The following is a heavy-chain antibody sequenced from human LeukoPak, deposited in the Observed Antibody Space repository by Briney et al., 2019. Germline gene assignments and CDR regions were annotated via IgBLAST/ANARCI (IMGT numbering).Heavy chain of an antibody. CDR2: ISYDGSNK. J-gene: IGHJ2*01. CDR3: AKDLGGGSGCYDL. CDR1: GFTFSSYG. Sequence: PGGSLRLSCAASGFTFSSYGMHWVRQAPGKGPEWVAIISYDGSNKYYADSVQGRFTISRDNSKNTLYLQMNSLRAEDTAVYYCAKDLGGGSGCYDLWGRGTLVTVSS. V-gene: IGHV3-30*18. D-gene: IGHD6-19*01.